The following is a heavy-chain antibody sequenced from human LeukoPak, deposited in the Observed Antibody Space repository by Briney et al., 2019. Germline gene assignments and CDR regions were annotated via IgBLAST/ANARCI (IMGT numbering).Heavy chain of an antibody. CDR1: GFTFSSYG. V-gene: IGHV3-33*08. D-gene: IGHD3-3*01. CDR2: IWYDGSNK. Sequence: PGGSLRLSCAASGFTFSSYGMHWVRQAPGKGLEWVAVIWYDGSNKYYADSVKGRFTISRDNSKNTLYLQMNSLRAEDTAVYYCAREVLVNPGLFWSANDAFDIWGQGTMVTVSS. CDR3: AREVLVNPGLFWSANDAFDI. J-gene: IGHJ3*02.